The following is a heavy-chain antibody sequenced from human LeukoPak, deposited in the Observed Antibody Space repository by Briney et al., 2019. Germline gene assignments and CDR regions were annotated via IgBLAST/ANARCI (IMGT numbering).Heavy chain of an antibody. Sequence: PSETLSLTCAVYGGSFSGYYWSWSRQPPGKGLEWIGEINHCGSTNYNPSHKSLVTISVDTSKNQFPLKLSSVTAADTAVYYCATSATAAAPDYWGQGTLVTVSS. V-gene: IGHV4-34*01. CDR3: ATSATAAAPDY. D-gene: IGHD6-13*01. J-gene: IGHJ4*02. CDR1: GGSFSGYY. CDR2: INHCGST.